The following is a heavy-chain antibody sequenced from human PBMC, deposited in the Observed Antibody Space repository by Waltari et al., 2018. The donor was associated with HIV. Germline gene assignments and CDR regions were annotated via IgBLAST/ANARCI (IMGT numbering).Heavy chain of an antibody. D-gene: IGHD3-22*01. CDR3: ARGISMIVVVNQNQWGAFDI. CDR2: MYSGGNT. Sequence: EVQLVESGGGLVQPGGSLRLSCAASGFTVSSNYMNWVRQAPGEGLEGVSVMYSGGNTYYADSVKGRFTISRDNSKNTLYLQMNSLRAEDTAVYYCARGISMIVVVNQNQWGAFDIWGQGTMVTVSS. V-gene: IGHV3-66*01. CDR1: GFTVSSNY. J-gene: IGHJ3*02.